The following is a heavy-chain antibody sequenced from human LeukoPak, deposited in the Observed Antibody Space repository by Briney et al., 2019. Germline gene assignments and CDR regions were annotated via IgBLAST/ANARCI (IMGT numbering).Heavy chain of an antibody. CDR3: ARRNGNSYTDY. J-gene: IGHJ4*02. Sequence: GESLKISCKGSGYSFTSYWIAWVRQMPGKDLEWMGIIYPGDSDTRYSPSFQGQVTISADKSISTAYLQWSSLKASDTAMCYCARRNGNSYTDYWGQGTLVTVSS. CDR2: IYPGDSDT. V-gene: IGHV5-51*01. D-gene: IGHD5-18*01. CDR1: GYSFTSYW.